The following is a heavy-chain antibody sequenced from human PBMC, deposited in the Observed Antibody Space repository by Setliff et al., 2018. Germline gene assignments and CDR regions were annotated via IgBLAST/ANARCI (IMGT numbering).Heavy chain of an antibody. V-gene: IGHV4-39*01. D-gene: IGHD1-1*01. J-gene: IGHJ4*02. CDR1: GAPLSSGTYY. Sequence: SETLSLTCTVSGAPLSSGTYYWGWIRQPPGKGLEWIGRIYYRGDTYYNASLKGRLTISVDTAQNQFSLRLTSVTAADTAVYYCARTGTYRYFDYWGQGALVTVS. CDR3: ARTGTYRYFDY. CDR2: IYYRGDT.